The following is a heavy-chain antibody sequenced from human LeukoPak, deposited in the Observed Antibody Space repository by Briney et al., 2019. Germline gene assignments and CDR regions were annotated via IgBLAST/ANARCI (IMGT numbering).Heavy chain of an antibody. D-gene: IGHD2-2*01. CDR3: TRDRSRNYSCDY. Sequence: PGGSLRLSCAASEFTFTTYGMHWVRQAPGKGLEWVAFIYYDGSNIYYADYVKGRFTISRDISKNTLYLQMSSLRTEDTAVYYCTRDRSRNYSCDYWGQGTLVSVSS. CDR2: IYYDGSNI. CDR1: EFTFTTYG. V-gene: IGHV3-30*02. J-gene: IGHJ4*02.